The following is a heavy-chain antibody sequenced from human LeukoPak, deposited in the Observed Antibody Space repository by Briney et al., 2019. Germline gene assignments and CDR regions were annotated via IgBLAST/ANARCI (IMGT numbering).Heavy chain of an antibody. CDR3: VRGTPTPGMDY. J-gene: IGHJ4*02. CDR2: IDTTTGNP. D-gene: IGHD3-10*01. Sequence: ASVKVSCKASGYPFTAHFLNWVRQAPGQGLEWMGNIDTTTGNPRYAQDFTGRFVFSLDTSVSTAYLQITSLKADDTAAYYCVRGTPTPGMDYWGQGTQVTVSS. CDR1: GYPFTAHF. V-gene: IGHV7-4-1*02.